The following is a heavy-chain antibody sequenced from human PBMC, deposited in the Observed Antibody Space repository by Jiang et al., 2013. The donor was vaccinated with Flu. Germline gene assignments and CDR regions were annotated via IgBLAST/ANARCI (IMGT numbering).Heavy chain of an antibody. CDR3: VHDDVAGLGFDY. D-gene: IGHD2-21*01. V-gene: IGHV2-70*12. Sequence: KPTQTLTLTCTFSGFSLSTSGMCVSWIRQPPGKALEWLARIDWDDDKYYSTSLKTRLTISKDTSKNQVVLKMTNMDPVDTGTYYCVHDDVAGLGFDYWGQGTLVTVSS. J-gene: IGHJ4*02. CDR2: IDWDDDK. CDR1: GFSLSTSGMC.